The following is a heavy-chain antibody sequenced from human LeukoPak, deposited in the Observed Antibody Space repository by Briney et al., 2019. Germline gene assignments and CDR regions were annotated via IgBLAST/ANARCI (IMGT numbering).Heavy chain of an antibody. CDR1: GGSFSGYY. CDR2: INHSGST. D-gene: IGHD2-21*02. CDR3: ARDRPVVVTALGAFDI. V-gene: IGHV4-34*01. J-gene: IGHJ3*02. Sequence: PSETLSLTCAVYGGSFSGYYWSWIRQPPGKGLEWIGEINHSGSTYYNPSLKSRVTISVDTSKNQFSLKLSSVTAADTAVYYCARDRPVVVTALGAFDIWGQGTMVTVSS.